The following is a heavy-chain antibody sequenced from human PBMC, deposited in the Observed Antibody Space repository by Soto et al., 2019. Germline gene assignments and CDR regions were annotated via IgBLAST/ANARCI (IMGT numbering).Heavy chain of an antibody. J-gene: IGHJ4*02. CDR3: ASSQKGYNWNYFDH. CDR2: VFYTGFT. V-gene: IGHV4-39*01. Sequence: PSETLSLTCTVSGGSISGSYYYWGWLRQSPGRGPEWIGSVFYTGFTSYNPSLESRVSVSVDTSKNQFSLKVSAVTAADTAVYYCASSQKGYNWNYFDHWGQGALVTVS. CDR1: GGSISGSYYY. D-gene: IGHD1-20*01.